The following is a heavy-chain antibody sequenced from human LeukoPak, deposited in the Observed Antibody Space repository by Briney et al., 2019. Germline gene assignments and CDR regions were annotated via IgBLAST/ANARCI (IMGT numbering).Heavy chain of an antibody. CDR2: MNPNSGNT. CDR1: GYTFTGYY. V-gene: IGHV1-8*03. J-gene: IGHJ3*02. D-gene: IGHD1-14*01. Sequence: ASVKVSCKASGYTFTGYYMHWVRQATGQGLEWMGWMNPNSGNTGYAQKFQGRVTITRNTSISTAYMELSSLRSEDTAVYYCARGITGTDAFDIWGQGTMVTVSS. CDR3: ARGITGTDAFDI.